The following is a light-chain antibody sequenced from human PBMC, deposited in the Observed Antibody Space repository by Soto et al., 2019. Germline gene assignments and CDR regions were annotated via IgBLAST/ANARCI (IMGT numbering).Light chain of an antibody. V-gene: IGKV3-15*01. J-gene: IGKJ2*01. CDR1: QRVSSN. CDR2: AAS. CDR3: QQYNNWPRT. Sequence: EIVMTQSPATLSVSPGDRATLSCRASQRVSSNLAWSQQKPGQAPRLLIYAASTMSTGIPSRFSGSGSGTDFTLTISSLQSEDFAVYYCQQYNNWPRTFGQGTKVDIK.